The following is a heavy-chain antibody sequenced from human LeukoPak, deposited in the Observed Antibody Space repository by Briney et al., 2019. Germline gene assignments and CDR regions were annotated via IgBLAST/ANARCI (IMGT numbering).Heavy chain of an antibody. Sequence: PSETLSLTCAVYGGSFSGYYWSWIRQPPGKGLEWIGEINHSGSTYYNPSLKSRVTISVDRSKNQFSLKLSSVTAADTAVYYCARGMATIPFDYWGQGTLVTVSS. CDR2: INHSGST. V-gene: IGHV4-34*01. CDR3: ARGMATIPFDY. J-gene: IGHJ4*02. CDR1: GGSFSGYY. D-gene: IGHD5-12*01.